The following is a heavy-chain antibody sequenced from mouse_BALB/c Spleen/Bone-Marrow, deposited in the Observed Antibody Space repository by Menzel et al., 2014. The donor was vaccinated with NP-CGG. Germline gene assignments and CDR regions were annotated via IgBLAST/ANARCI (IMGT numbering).Heavy chain of an antibody. V-gene: IGHV1-20*02. CDR1: GYSFTGYF. J-gene: IGHJ2*02. Sequence: VHVKQSGPELVKPGASVKISCKASGYSFTGYFMNWVMPSHGKSLEWIGRINPYNGDTFYNQKFKGKAILTVDKSSSTAHMELRSLASEDSAVYYCARGDYRFDEGYFDCWGQGTSLTVSS. CDR3: ARGDYRFDEGYFDC. CDR2: INPYNGDT. D-gene: IGHD2-14*01.